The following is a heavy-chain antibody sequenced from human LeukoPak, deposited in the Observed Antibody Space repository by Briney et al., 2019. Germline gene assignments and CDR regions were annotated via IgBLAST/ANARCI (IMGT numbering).Heavy chain of an antibody. CDR1: GFTFSSYG. D-gene: IGHD3-9*01. CDR2: ISYDGSNK. Sequence: PGGSLRLSCAASGFTFSSYGMHWVRQAPGKGLEWVAVISYDGSNKYYADSVKGRFTISRDNAKNSLYLQMNSLRAEDTAVYYCARDPADHLEAGYYEGGDAFDIWGQGTMVTVSS. J-gene: IGHJ3*02. V-gene: IGHV3-30*03. CDR3: ARDPADHLEAGYYEGGDAFDI.